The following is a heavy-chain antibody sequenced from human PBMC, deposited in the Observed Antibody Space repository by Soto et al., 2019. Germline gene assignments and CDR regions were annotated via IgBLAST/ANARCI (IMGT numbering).Heavy chain of an antibody. J-gene: IGHJ4*02. CDR3: ASVVDIVATRDY. D-gene: IGHD5-12*01. Sequence: GGSLRLSCAASGFTFSSYWMHWVRQAPGKGLVWVSRINSDGSSTSYADSVKGRFTISRDNAKNTLYLQMNSLRAEDTAVYYCASVVDIVATRDYWGQGTLVTVSS. CDR2: INSDGSST. V-gene: IGHV3-74*01. CDR1: GFTFSSYW.